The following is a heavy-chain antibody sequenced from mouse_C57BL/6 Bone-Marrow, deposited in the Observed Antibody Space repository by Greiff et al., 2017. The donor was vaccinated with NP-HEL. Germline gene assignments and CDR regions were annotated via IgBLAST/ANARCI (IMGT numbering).Heavy chain of an antibody. CDR1: GYTFTSYL. D-gene: IGHD1-1*01. CDR3: ARYYYGSSSFDY. CDR2: IDPNSGGT. Sequence: VQLQQPGAELVKPGASVKLSCKASGYTFTSYLMHWVKQRPGRGLEWIGGIDPNSGGTKYNEKFKSKATLTVDKPSSTAYMQLNSLTSEDSAVYYCARYYYGSSSFDYWGQGTTLTVSS. J-gene: IGHJ2*01. V-gene: IGHV1-72*01.